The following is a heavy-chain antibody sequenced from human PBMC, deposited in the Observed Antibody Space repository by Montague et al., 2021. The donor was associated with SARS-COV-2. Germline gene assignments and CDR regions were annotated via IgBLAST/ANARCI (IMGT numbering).Heavy chain of an antibody. Sequence: SLRLSCAASGFTHSKYGVHWVRQAPGKGLEWVASIWNDGSKKHHXDSVKGRFTISRDNSNNMLYLQMDSLRADDAGVYYCVGDPGDPDTFDFWGQGTQATVSS. V-gene: IGHV3-33*01. CDR1: GFTHSKYG. CDR2: IWNDGSKK. CDR3: VGDPGDPDTFDF. D-gene: IGHD7-27*01. J-gene: IGHJ4*02.